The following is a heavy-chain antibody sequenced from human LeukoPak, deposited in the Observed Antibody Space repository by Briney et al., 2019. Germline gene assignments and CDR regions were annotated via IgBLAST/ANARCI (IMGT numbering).Heavy chain of an antibody. D-gene: IGHD1-26*01. V-gene: IGHV3-23*01. Sequence: GKSLRLSCAASGFTFSGYPIHWVRQAPGKGLEWVSTISGGGGSTYYADSVKGRFTISRDNSKNTLYLQVNSLRAEDTAVYYCAKGGKWDVTPFDYWGQGTLATVSS. J-gene: IGHJ4*02. CDR2: ISGGGGST. CDR1: GFTFSGYP. CDR3: AKGGKWDVTPFDY.